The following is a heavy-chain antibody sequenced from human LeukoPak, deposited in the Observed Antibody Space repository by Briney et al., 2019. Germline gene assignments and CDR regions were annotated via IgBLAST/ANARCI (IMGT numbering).Heavy chain of an antibody. CDR2: ISYDGSNK. J-gene: IGHJ4*02. V-gene: IGHV3-30-3*01. D-gene: IGHD2-21*01. CDR1: GXTFSSYA. CDR3: ARVFPGQSVHYFDY. Sequence: GGSLRLSCAASGXTFSSYAMHWVRQAPGKGLEWVAVISYDGSNKYYADSVKGRFTISRDNSKNTLYLQMNSLRAEDTAVYYCARVFPGQSVHYFDYWGQGTLVTVSS.